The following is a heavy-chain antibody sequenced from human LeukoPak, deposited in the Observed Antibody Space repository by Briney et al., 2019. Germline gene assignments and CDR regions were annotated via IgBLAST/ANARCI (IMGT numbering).Heavy chain of an antibody. D-gene: IGHD4-17*01. Sequence: SETLSLTCTVSGGSISSYYWSWIRQPAGKGLEWIGRIYTSGSTNYNPSLKSRVTISVDTSKNQFSLKLSSVTAADTAVYYCAGSVVDYGDYAAGWFDPWGQGTLVTVSS. CDR2: IYTSGST. CDR3: AGSVVDYGDYAAGWFDP. CDR1: GGSISSYY. V-gene: IGHV4-4*07. J-gene: IGHJ5*02.